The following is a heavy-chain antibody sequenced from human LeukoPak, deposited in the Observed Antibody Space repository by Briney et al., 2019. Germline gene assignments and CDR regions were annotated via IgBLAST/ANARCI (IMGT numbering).Heavy chain of an antibody. D-gene: IGHD3-3*01. Sequence: GESLQISCQGSGYRFTSYWIGWVRQLPGKGLEWMGIIYPGDSDTRYSPSFQGQVTISADKSISTAYLQWSSLKASDTAMYYCARHYDFWSGSHFDYWGQGTLVTVSS. J-gene: IGHJ4*02. CDR2: IYPGDSDT. CDR3: ARHYDFWSGSHFDY. CDR1: GYRFTSYW. V-gene: IGHV5-51*01.